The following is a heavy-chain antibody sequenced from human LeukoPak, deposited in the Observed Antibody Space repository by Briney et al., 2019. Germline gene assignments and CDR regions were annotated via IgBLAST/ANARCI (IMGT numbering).Heavy chain of an antibody. D-gene: IGHD5-24*01. V-gene: IGHV3-21*01. CDR2: ISSSSTSI. Sequence: TGGSLRLSCAASGFTFSSYSMNWVRQAPGEGLEWVSSISSSSTSIYYADSVKGRFTISRDNAKNSLHLQMNTLRAEDTAVYYCARERDGRFFDYWGQGTLVTVSS. CDR1: GFTFSSYS. CDR3: ARERDGRFFDY. J-gene: IGHJ4*02.